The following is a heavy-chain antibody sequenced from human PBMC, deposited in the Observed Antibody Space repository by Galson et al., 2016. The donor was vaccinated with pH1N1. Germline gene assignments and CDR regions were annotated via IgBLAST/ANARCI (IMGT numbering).Heavy chain of an antibody. Sequence: SVKVSCKASGGTFRSYAISWVRQAPGQGPEWMGGIIPVFGTTNYAQKFQGRVTLTTDESTSTAFMELKSLRSDDTALYFCARAEGEWIALPWVSWGQGTLVIVSS. V-gene: IGHV1-69*05. CDR1: GGTFRSYA. D-gene: IGHD3-16*01. J-gene: IGHJ5*02. CDR2: IIPVFGTT. CDR3: ARAEGEWIALPWVS.